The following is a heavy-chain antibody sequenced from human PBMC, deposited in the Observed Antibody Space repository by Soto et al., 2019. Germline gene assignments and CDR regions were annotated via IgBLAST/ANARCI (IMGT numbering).Heavy chain of an antibody. CDR3: ARGDVNIVATTLNYYHYYLDV. CDR2: INHSGST. D-gene: IGHD5-12*01. Sequence: SETLSLTCAVYGGSFSGYYWSWIRQPPGKGLEWIGEINHSGSTSYNPSLKSRVTISVDTSKNQFSLKLSSVTAADTAVYYCARGDVNIVATTLNYYHYYLDVWAKGATFTVSS. V-gene: IGHV4-34*01. CDR1: GGSFSGYY. J-gene: IGHJ6*03.